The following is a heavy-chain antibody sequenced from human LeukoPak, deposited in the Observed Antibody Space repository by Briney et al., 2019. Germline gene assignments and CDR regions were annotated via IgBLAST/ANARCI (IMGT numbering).Heavy chain of an antibody. CDR2: ISYDGSYK. V-gene: IGHV3-30*04. D-gene: IGHD2-2*01. CDR1: GFTFSSYA. CDR3: ARCRYCSSTSCLLCYYGMDV. J-gene: IGHJ6*02. Sequence: GSLRLSCAASGFTFSSYAMHWVRQAPGKGLEWVAIISYDGSYKYYEDSVEGRFTISRDNSKNTLYLQMNSLRAEDTAVYYCARCRYCSSTSCLLCYYGMDVWGQGTTVTVSS.